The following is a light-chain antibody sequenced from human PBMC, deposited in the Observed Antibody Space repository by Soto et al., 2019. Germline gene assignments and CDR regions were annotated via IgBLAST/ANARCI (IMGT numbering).Light chain of an antibody. CDR3: QQFNRYSWT. V-gene: IGKV1-5*03. CDR1: QSISSW. J-gene: IGKJ1*01. Sequence: DIQMTQSPSTLSASVGDRVTITCRASQSISSWLTWYQQKPGKAPKLLIYQASSLESGVPSRFSGGGSGTDFTLTIRSLQPDDFATYYCQQFNRYSWTFGQGTKVEI. CDR2: QAS.